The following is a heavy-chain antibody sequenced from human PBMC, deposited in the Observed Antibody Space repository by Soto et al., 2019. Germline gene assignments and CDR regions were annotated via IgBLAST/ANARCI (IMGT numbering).Heavy chain of an antibody. V-gene: IGHV1-18*04. CDR1: GYRFTTYG. CDR3: ARDTFVGSRGWDAFAS. CDR2: ISTYNEKK. D-gene: IGHD6-19*01. J-gene: IGHJ4*02. Sequence: QGQLVQSGADMKKPGASVKVSCRTSGYRFTTYGISWVRQAPGQGLEWMGWISTYNEKKKYSQKFQGSLTMTTEASTSTVYMELKNLRSDDTAVYYCARDTFVGSRGWDAFASWGQGTLVTVSS.